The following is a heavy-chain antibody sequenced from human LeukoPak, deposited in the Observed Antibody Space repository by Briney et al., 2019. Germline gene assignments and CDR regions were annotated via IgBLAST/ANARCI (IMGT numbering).Heavy chain of an antibody. V-gene: IGHV4-34*01. CDR2: FNLSLGT. J-gene: IGHJ4*02. Sequence: PSETLSSPCPVKSGPFSVYNGSWIRQPPGKGLEWFEEFNLSLGTNYNPSLKSRVTMSLDTSKNQFSLKLSSVTAADTAVYYCARGHTRITMLRGSRSAYYFDYWGQGTLVTVSS. D-gene: IGHD3-10*01. CDR3: ARGHTRITMLRGSRSAYYFDY. CDR1: SGPFSVYN.